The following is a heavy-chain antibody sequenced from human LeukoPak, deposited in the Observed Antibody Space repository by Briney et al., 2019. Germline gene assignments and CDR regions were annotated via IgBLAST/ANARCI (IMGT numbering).Heavy chain of an antibody. CDR1: GFTVSSNY. J-gene: IGHJ4*02. Sequence: PGGSLRLSCAASGFTVSSNYMSWVRQAPGKGLEWVSAISGSGGSTYYADSVKGRFTISRDNSKNTLYLQMNSLRAEDTAVYYCAKSLYLLGYFDYWGQGTLVTVSS. V-gene: IGHV3-23*01. CDR2: ISGSGGST. D-gene: IGHD2-8*01. CDR3: AKSLYLLGYFDY.